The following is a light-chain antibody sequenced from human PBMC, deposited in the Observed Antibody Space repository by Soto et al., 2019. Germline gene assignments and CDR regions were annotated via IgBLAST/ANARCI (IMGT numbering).Light chain of an antibody. V-gene: IGKV1-39*01. Sequence: DIQMTQSPSSLSASVGDRVTITCRASQSISNYLNWYQHKAGKAPKLLIYAASSLQSGVPSRFSGSGSGTDFTLTISSLQPEDCATYYCQQSYSTPPKFGQGTKVEIK. CDR1: QSISNY. J-gene: IGKJ1*01. CDR2: AAS. CDR3: QQSYSTPPK.